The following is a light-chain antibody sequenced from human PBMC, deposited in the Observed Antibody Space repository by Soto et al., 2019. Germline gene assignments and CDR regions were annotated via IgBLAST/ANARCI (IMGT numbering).Light chain of an antibody. CDR2: KVS. Sequence: DVVMTQSTPTLPVTFGQPASISCWSNQSLVHSDGIAFFSWFQQRPGRSPRRLIYKVSNRDSGVPARFSGSGSGTDFALKISRVEAEDVGVYYCMQGTHWPITFGQVTLLAIK. V-gene: IGKV2-30*02. CDR3: MQGTHWPIT. CDR1: QSLVHSDGIAF. J-gene: IGKJ5*01.